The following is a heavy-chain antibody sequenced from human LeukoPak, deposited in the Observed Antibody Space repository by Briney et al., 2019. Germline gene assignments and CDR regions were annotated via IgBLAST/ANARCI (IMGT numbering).Heavy chain of an antibody. Sequence: GGSLRLSCAASGFTVSSNYMSWVRQAPGKGLEWVSVIYSGGSTYYADSVKGRFTISRDNSKNTLFLQMDSLRAEDTAVYYCASPGAAGDAFDIWGQGTMVIVSS. CDR1: GFTVSSNY. CDR2: IYSGGST. J-gene: IGHJ3*02. CDR3: ASPGAAGDAFDI. V-gene: IGHV3-66*01. D-gene: IGHD3-10*01.